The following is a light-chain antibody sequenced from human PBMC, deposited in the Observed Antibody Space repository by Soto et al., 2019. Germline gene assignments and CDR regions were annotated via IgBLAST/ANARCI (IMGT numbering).Light chain of an antibody. CDR1: RSVDKW. Sequence: DIPMTQSPSTLSASLGDRVTIICRASRSVDKWLAWYQQKSGKAPKLLIYEASHLQSGVPSRFGGSGSGTEFTLTINNLQPEDVATYYWQQYYSFWTFGQGTTVEV. J-gene: IGKJ1*01. CDR2: EAS. CDR3: QQYYSFWT. V-gene: IGKV1-5*02.